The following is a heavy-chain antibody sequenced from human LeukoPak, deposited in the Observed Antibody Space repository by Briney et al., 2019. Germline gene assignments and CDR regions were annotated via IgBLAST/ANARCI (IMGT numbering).Heavy chain of an antibody. CDR2: ISYDGNDK. V-gene: IGHV3-30*18. CDR3: AKAVGGYCSNLRCYGYGMDA. D-gene: IGHD2-2*01. Sequence: GGSLRLACAASGLTFSSNGMHWVRQAPGKGLEWVAVISYDGNDKDHADSVKGRFTISRDNSKNTLYLQMNSLRAEDTAVYYCAKAVGGYCSNLRCYGYGMDAWGQGTTVTVSS. CDR1: GLTFSSNG. J-gene: IGHJ6*02.